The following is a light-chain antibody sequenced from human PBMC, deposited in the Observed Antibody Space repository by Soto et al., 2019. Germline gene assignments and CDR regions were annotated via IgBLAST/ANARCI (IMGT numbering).Light chain of an antibody. CDR1: QSVSRY. V-gene: IGKV3-11*01. J-gene: IGKJ1*01. Sequence: EIVLTQSPATLSLSPGERATLSCRASQSVSRYLAWYQQKPGQAPRLLIYDASNRATGVPARFSGSGSGTDFTLTISSLEPEDFAVYYCQQRNDWRRGTFGQGTKVDIK. CDR3: QQRNDWRRGT. CDR2: DAS.